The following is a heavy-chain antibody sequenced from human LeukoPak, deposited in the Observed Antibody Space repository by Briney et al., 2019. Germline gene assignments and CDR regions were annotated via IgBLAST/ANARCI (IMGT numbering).Heavy chain of an antibody. CDR2: ISSSSPYI. CDR3: AYCVMTRSHAFDI. D-gene: IGHD3-10*02. V-gene: IGHV3-21*01. Sequence: GGSLRLSCAASGFTFSDYSMNWVRQAPGKGLEWVSSISSSSPYIYYADSVKGRFTISRDNSKNTLYLQMNSLRAEDTAVYYCAYCVMTRSHAFDIWGQGTMVTVSS. CDR1: GFTFSDYS. J-gene: IGHJ3*02.